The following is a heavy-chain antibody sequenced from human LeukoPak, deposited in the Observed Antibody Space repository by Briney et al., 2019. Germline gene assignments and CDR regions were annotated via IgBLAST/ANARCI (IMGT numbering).Heavy chain of an antibody. Sequence: KAGGSLRLSCAASGFTFSSYSMNWVRQAPGKGLEWVSSISGSSTYIYYADSVKGRFTISRDNAKNSLYLQMNSLRAEDTAVYYCASLMTTVTIPDYWGQGTLVTVSS. CDR1: GFTFSSYS. CDR3: ASLMTTVTIPDY. V-gene: IGHV3-21*01. CDR2: ISGSSTYI. J-gene: IGHJ4*02. D-gene: IGHD4-17*01.